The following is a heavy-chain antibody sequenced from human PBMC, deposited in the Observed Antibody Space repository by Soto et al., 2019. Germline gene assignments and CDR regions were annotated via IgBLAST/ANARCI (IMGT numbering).Heavy chain of an antibody. J-gene: IGHJ5*02. CDR1: GGSISSGGYY. D-gene: IGHD3-10*01. CDR3: ARGVYGENWFDP. Sequence: QVQLQESCPGLVKPSQTLSLTCTVSGGSISSGGYYWSWIRQHPGKGLEWIGYISYSGSTCYNPSLKSRVTISVDTSKNQSPLKLSSVTAADTAVYYCARGVYGENWFDPWGQGTLVTVSS. V-gene: IGHV4-31*03. CDR2: ISYSGST.